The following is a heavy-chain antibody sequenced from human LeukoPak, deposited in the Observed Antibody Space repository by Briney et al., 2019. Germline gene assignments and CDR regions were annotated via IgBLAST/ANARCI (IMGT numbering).Heavy chain of an antibody. J-gene: IGHJ4*02. D-gene: IGHD3-22*01. V-gene: IGHV4-59*01. Sequence: RXPPGKXXXGXGYIYYRGSTNYNPSLKSRVTMSVDTSKNQFSLKLSSVTAADTAVYYCARLSGYSSGHYYSDYWGQGTLVTVSS. CDR2: IYYRGST. CDR3: ARLSGYSSGHYYSDY.